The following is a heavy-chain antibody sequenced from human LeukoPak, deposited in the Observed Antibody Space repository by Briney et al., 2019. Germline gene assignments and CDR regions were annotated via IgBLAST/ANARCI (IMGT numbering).Heavy chain of an antibody. J-gene: IGHJ4*02. CDR3: ARDKRGGYYYFDY. V-gene: IGHV1-69*13. CDR2: IIPIFGTA. D-gene: IGHD2-21*02. Sequence: SVKVSCMASGGTFSSYAISWVRQAPGQGLEWMGGIIPIFGTANYAQKFQGRVTITADESTSTAYMELSSLRAEDTAVYYCARDKRGGYYYFDYWGQGTLVTVSS. CDR1: GGTFSSYA.